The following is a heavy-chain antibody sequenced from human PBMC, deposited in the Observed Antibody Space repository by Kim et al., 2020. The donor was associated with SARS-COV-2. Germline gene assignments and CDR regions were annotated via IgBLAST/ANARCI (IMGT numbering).Heavy chain of an antibody. J-gene: IGHJ4*02. D-gene: IGHD3-10*01. CDR1: GFTFGDYA. Sequence: GGSLRLSCTASGFTFGDYAMSWVRQAPGKGLEWVGFIRSKAYGGTTEYAASVKGRFTISRDDSKSIAYLQMNSLKTEDTAVYYCTSYYGSGSYYDYWGQGTLVTVSS. CDR3: TSYYGSGSYYDY. V-gene: IGHV3-49*04. CDR2: IRSKAYGGTT.